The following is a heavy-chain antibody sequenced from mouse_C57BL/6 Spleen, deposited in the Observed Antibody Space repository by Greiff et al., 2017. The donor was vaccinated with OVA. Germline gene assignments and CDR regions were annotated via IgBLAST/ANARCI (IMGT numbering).Heavy chain of an antibody. CDR2: INPNNGGT. V-gene: IGHV1-22*01. J-gene: IGHJ1*03. CDR1: GYTFTDYN. CDR3: ARGGWLLRYFDV. Sequence: EVKLMESGPELVKPGASVKMSCKASGYTFTDYNMHWVKQSHGKSLEWIGYINPNNGGTSYNQKFKGKATLTVNKSSSTAYMELRSLTSEDSAVYYCARGGWLLRYFDVWGTGTTVTVSS. D-gene: IGHD2-3*01.